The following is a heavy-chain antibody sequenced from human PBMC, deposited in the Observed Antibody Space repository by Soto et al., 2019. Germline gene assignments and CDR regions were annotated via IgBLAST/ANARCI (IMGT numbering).Heavy chain of an antibody. V-gene: IGHV2-5*02. J-gene: IGHJ2*01. CDR3: AHRRGTIAAAGHWYFDL. CDR1: GFSLSTSGVG. Sequence: QITLKESGPTLVKPTQTLTLTCTFSGFSLSTSGVGVDWIRQPPGKALEWLALIYWDDDKRYSTSLKSRLTITKDTSKNQVVLTMTNMDPVDTATYYCAHRRGTIAAAGHWYFDLWGRGTLVTVSS. D-gene: IGHD6-13*01. CDR2: IYWDDDK.